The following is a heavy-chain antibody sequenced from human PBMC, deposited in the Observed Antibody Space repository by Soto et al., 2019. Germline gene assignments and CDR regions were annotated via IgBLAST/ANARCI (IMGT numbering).Heavy chain of an antibody. D-gene: IGHD2-2*01. V-gene: IGHV3-48*02. CDR3: AREDIVFLPAVGLDP. CDR1: GFTFSSYT. Sequence: EVQLVESGGGLVQPGGSLRLSCAASGFTFSSYTMNWVRQAPGKGLEWVSYISSSSRTIYYADSVKGRFTISRDNAKNSLYLQMNSLRDEDTDVYYCAREDIVFLPAVGLDPWGQGTLVTVSS. J-gene: IGHJ5*02. CDR2: ISSSSRTI.